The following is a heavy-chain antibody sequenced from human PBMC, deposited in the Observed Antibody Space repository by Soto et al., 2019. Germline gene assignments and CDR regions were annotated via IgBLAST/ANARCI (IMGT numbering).Heavy chain of an antibody. D-gene: IGHD6-13*01. J-gene: IGHJ5*02. CDR2: ISAYNGNT. V-gene: IGHV1-18*01. CDR3: ARSSGWYVWFDP. CDR1: GYTFTNFG. Sequence: GASVKVSCKASGYTFTNFGISWVRQAPGQGLEWMGWISAYNGNTNYAQNFQGRVTITRDTSASTAYMELSSLRSEDTAVYYCARSSGWYVWFDPWGQGTLVTVSS.